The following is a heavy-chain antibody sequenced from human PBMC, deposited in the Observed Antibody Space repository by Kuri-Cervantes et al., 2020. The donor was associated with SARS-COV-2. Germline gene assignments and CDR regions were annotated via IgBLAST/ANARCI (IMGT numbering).Heavy chain of an antibody. V-gene: IGHV3-30*18. CDR1: GFSFSSHD. CDR2: MSYDGTNK. J-gene: IGHJ4*02. CDR3: AKTSAGWLFDY. D-gene: IGHD2-15*01. Sequence: GESLKISCAASGFSFSSHDMHWVRQAPGKGLEWVALMSYDGTNKYYADSVKGRFTISRDNSKNTLYLQMNSLRAEDTAVYTCAKTSAGWLFDYWGQGTLVTVSS.